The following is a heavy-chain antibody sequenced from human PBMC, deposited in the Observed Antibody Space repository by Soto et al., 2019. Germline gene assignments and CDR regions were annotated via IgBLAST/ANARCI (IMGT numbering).Heavy chain of an antibody. CDR1: GGTFSSYA. CDR3: ALSVRRRDDAYDIDY. Sequence: SVKVSCKTSGGTFSSYAISWVRQAPGQGLEWMGGIIPIFVTPNYAQKFQGRVTITADESTSTGYMELSSLRSDDTAMYYCALSVRRRDDAYDIDYWGQGTLVTVSS. CDR2: IIPIFVTP. V-gene: IGHV1-69*13. J-gene: IGHJ4*02. D-gene: IGHD3-9*01.